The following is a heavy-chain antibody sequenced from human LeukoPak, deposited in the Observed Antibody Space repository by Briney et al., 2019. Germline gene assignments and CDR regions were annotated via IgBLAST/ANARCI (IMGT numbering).Heavy chain of an antibody. CDR3: AKMQGYFDY. CDR1: GLTFSSYG. Sequence: PGGSLRLSCEASGLTFSSYGMSWVRQAPGKGLQWVSAITGDGTTTYYADSVKGRFTISRDNSKNMLYLQMSSLRAEDTAVYYCAKMQGYFDYWGQGTPVPVSS. V-gene: IGHV3-23*01. CDR2: ITGDGTTT. J-gene: IGHJ4*02.